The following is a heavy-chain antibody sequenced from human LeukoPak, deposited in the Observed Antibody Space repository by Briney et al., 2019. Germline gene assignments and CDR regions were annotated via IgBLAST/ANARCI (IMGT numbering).Heavy chain of an antibody. CDR3: ARSSIVVLPAAIYGLDV. Sequence: PSETLSLTCAVYGGSLSGYCWSWIRQPPGRGLEWIGEINHSGSTNYNPSLKSRVTISLDTSKNQFSLKLSSVTAADTAVYYCARSSIVVLPAAIYGLDVWGQGTTVTVSS. CDR1: GGSLSGYC. D-gene: IGHD2-2*01. J-gene: IGHJ6*02. CDR2: INHSGST. V-gene: IGHV4-34*01.